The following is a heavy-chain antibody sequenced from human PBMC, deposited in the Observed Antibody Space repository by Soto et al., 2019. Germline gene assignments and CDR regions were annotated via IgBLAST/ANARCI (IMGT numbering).Heavy chain of an antibody. J-gene: IGHJ4*02. V-gene: IGHV3-33*01. D-gene: IGHD3-9*01. CDR1: GFVFRTFR. CDR2: IRFDGSTA. Sequence: GGSLRLSCEASGFVFRTFRMHWVRRAPGKGLEWLATIRFDGSTARYAESVRGRFKISRDNSMNTLYLQLDRLRVEDTAVYYCVRDRPNTESLTGYFDTWGQGTPVTLSS. CDR3: VRDRPNTESLTGYFDT.